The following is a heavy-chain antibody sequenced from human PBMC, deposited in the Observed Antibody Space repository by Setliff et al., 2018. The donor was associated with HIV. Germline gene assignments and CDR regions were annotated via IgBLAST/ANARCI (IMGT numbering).Heavy chain of an antibody. CDR3: ATVSHTNVAAHDAFDI. D-gene: IGHD6-19*01. V-gene: IGHV1-24*01. Sequence: ASVKVSCKVSGYTLTELSRHWVRQAPGKGLEWMGGVDPEDGNTIYAQKFLGRVTMTADTSTDTAYMELSSLRSEDTAVYYCATVSHTNVAAHDAFDIWGQGTMVTVSS. CDR1: GYTLTELS. CDR2: VDPEDGNT. J-gene: IGHJ3*02.